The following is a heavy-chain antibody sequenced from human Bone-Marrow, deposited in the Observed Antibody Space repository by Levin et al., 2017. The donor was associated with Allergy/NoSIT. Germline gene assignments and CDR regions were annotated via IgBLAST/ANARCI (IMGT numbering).Heavy chain of an antibody. V-gene: IGHV3-9*01. CDR2: ISWNSGKI. Sequence: GGSLRLSCATSGFTFDDHTMHWVRQAPGKGLEWVARISWNSGKIGYADSVKGRFTISRDNAKKSLYLQMNSLRREDTAFYYCAKGKYYYDDSGSVDWYFDLWGRGTPVTVSS. J-gene: IGHJ2*01. CDR1: GFTFDDHT. CDR3: AKGKYYYDDSGSVDWYFDL. D-gene: IGHD3-22*01.